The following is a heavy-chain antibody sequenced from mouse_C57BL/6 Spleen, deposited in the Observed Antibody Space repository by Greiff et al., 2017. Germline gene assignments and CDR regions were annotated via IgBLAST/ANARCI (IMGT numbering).Heavy chain of an antibody. CDR3: ARLTTVVEEYAMDY. Sequence: DVMLVESGGDLVKPGGSLKLSCAASGFTFSSYGMSWVRQTPDKRLEWVATISSGGSYTYYPDSVKGRFTISRDNAKNTLYLQMSSLKSEDTAMYYCARLTTVVEEYAMDYWGQGTSVTVSS. CDR1: GFTFSSYG. V-gene: IGHV5-6*02. D-gene: IGHD1-1*01. CDR2: ISSGGSYT. J-gene: IGHJ4*01.